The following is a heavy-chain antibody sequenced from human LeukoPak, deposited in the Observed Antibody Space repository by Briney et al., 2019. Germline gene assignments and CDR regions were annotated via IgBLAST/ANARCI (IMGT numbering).Heavy chain of an antibody. CDR2: ISAYNGNT. J-gene: IGHJ4*02. CDR1: GYTFTSYA. CDR3: ASSSAHTFFDY. D-gene: IGHD2-2*02. V-gene: IGHV1-18*01. Sequence: GASVKVSCKASGYTFTSYALSWVRQAPGQGLEWMGWISAYNGNTNYAQKLQGRVTMTTDTSTSTAYMELRSLRSDDTAVYYCASSSAHTFFDYWGQGTLVTVSS.